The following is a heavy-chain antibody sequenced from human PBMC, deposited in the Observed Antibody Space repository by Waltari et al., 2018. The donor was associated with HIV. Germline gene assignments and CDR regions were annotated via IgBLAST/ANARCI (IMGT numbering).Heavy chain of an antibody. J-gene: IGHJ1*01. CDR3: VRLGSGIYFPTRIDF. V-gene: IGHV4-39*01. Sequence: QVHLPEWGPGLLKPAETLSLRGTASGASVSGSNYYGGWIRQPPGKTLEWLGGLHFSGDTFYNPTLKTRLNISVDSSANQVSLTVESVTAADTAHYFCVRLGSGIYFPTRIDFWGRGTLVIVSS. D-gene: IGHD3-10*01. CDR1: GASVSGSNYY. CDR2: LHFSGDT.